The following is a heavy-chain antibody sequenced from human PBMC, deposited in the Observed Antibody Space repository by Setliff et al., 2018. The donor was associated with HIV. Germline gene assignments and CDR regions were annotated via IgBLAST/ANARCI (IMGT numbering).Heavy chain of an antibody. Sequence: GASVKVSCKTSGYTFIGYYMHWVRQAPGQGLEWMGWINPKNGGTSYAQKFQGRVTMTRDTSISTVYMDLTWLTSDDTAVYYCARVAVTGRGLAYWGQGTLVTVSS. J-gene: IGHJ4*02. V-gene: IGHV1-2*02. CDR1: GYTFIGYY. CDR2: INPKNGGT. D-gene: IGHD6-13*01. CDR3: ARVAVTGRGLAY.